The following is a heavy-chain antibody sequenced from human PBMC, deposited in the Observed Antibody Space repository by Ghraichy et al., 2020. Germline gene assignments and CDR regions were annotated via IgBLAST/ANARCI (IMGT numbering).Heavy chain of an antibody. CDR1: GFTFSSYW. D-gene: IGHD4-17*01. J-gene: IGHJ4*02. CDR2: INSDGSST. CDR3: ARALGYGDYGADY. V-gene: IGHV3-74*01. Sequence: LPCAASGFTFSSYWMHWVRQAPGKGLVWVSRINSDGSSTSYADSVKGRFTISRDNAKNTLYLQMNSLRAEDTAVYYCARALGYGDYGADYWGQGTLVTVSS.